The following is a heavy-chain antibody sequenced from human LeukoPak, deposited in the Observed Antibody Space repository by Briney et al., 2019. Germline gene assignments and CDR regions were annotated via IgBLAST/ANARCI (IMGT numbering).Heavy chain of an antibody. CDR1: GFTFSTYA. V-gene: IGHV3-23*01. Sequence: AGGSLRLSCATSGFTFSTYALSWVRQAPGKGLEWASGISGSGGSTYHADSVKGRFTISRDSSKNTLYLQMNSLRAEDTAIYYCARVIRAAPGKGYFDYWGQGTLVTVSS. CDR3: ARVIRAAPGKGYFDY. J-gene: IGHJ4*02. D-gene: IGHD6-13*01. CDR2: ISGSGGST.